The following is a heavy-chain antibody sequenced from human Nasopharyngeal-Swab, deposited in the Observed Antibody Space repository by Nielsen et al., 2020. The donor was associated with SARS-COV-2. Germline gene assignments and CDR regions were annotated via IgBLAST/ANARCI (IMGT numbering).Heavy chain of an antibody. Sequence: GESLKISCAASGFTFSSYWMSWVRQAPGKGLEWVANIKQDGSEKYYVDSVKGRFTISRDNAKNSLYLQMNSLRAEDTAVYYCARGAARAYNWFDPWGQGTLVTVSS. V-gene: IGHV3-7*01. CDR1: GFTFSSYW. CDR2: IKQDGSEK. J-gene: IGHJ5*02. CDR3: ARGAARAYNWFDP. D-gene: IGHD2-15*01.